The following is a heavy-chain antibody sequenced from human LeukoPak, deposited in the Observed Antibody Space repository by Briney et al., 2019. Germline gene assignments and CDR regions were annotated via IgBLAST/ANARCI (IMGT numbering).Heavy chain of an antibody. CDR1: GYTFTSYG. J-gene: IGHJ5*02. CDR2: ISAYNGYT. V-gene: IGHV1-18*01. D-gene: IGHD3-22*01. CDR3: ARAKYDSSGYYWFDP. Sequence: ASVKASCKASGYTFTSYGISWVRQAPGQGLEWMGWISAYNGYTKYAEKLQGRVTMTTDTSTSTAYMELRSLRSDDTAVYYCARAKYDSSGYYWFDPWGQGTLVTVSS.